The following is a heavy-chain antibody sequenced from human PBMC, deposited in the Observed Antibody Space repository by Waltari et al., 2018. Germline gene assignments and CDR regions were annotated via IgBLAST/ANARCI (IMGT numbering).Heavy chain of an antibody. D-gene: IGHD6-19*01. CDR1: GYSFGTYW. CDR2: IYPGDSDS. J-gene: IGHJ4*02. CDR3: ARSSGVAASYYFDY. V-gene: IGHV5-51*01. Sequence: EVQLVQPGAEVKKPGESLKISCKGSGYSFGTYWIAWVRQMPGKGLEWMGIIYPGDSDSRYSPSLQGQVTISAEKSISTAYLQWSSLKASDTAMYYCARSSGVAASYYFDYWGRGTLVTVSS.